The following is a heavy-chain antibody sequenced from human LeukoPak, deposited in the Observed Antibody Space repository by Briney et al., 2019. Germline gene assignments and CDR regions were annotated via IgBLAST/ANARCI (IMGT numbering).Heavy chain of an antibody. D-gene: IGHD2-15*01. CDR2: IYHSGST. CDR1: GGSISSGGYS. Sequence: PSETLSLTCAVSGGSISSGGYSWSWIRQPPGKGLEWIRYIYHSGSTYYNPSLKSRVTISVDRSKNQFSLKLSFVTAADTAVYYCARAPPYCSGGSCFSYYFDYWGQGTLVTVSS. J-gene: IGHJ4*02. V-gene: IGHV4-30-2*01. CDR3: ARAPPYCSGGSCFSYYFDY.